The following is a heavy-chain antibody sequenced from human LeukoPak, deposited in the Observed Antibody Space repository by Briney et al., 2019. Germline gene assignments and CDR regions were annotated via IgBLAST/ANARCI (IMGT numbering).Heavy chain of an antibody. CDR3: ARDRGDFRPDASDI. J-gene: IGHJ3*02. D-gene: IGHD2-21*02. CDR1: GFTLNIYS. CDR2: ISGHGGTT. Sequence: PGGSLRLSCAASGFTLNIYSMYWVRQAPGKGLEYVSSISGHGGTTYSANSVKGRFTISRDNSKNTLYLQMDRLRVEDMAMYYCARDRGDFRPDASDIWGQGTMVTVSS. V-gene: IGHV3-64*01.